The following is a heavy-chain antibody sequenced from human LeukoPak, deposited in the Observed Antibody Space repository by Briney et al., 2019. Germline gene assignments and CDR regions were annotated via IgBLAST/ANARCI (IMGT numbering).Heavy chain of an antibody. Sequence: GGSLRPSCAASGFTFSSYSMNWVRQAPGKGLEWVSSISSSSSYIYYADSVKGRFTISRDNAKNSLYLQMNSLRAEDTAVYYCARDVSGINADWGQGTLVTVSS. CDR3: ARDVSGINAD. J-gene: IGHJ4*02. CDR2: ISSSSSYI. CDR1: GFTFSSYS. V-gene: IGHV3-21*01. D-gene: IGHD1-14*01.